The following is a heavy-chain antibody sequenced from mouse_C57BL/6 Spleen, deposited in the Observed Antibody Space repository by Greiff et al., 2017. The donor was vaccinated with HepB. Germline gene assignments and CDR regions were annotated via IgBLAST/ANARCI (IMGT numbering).Heavy chain of an antibody. V-gene: IGHV1-64*01. CDR1: GYTFTSYW. D-gene: IGHD2-10*01. CDR3: AREGLLLYAMDY. CDR2: IHPNSGST. J-gene: IGHJ4*01. Sequence: VQLQQPGAELVKPGASVKLSCKASGYTFTSYWMHWVKQRPGQGLEWIGMIHPNSGSTNYNEKFKSKATLTVDKSSSTAYMQLSSLTAEDSAVYYCAREGLLLYAMDYWGQGTSVTVSS.